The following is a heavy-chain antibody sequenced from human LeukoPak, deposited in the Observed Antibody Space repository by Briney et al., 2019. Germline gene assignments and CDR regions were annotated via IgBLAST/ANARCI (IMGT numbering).Heavy chain of an antibody. Sequence: GSLRLSCAASGFTFSDYYWSWIRQPPGKGLEWIGYIYYSGSTNYNPSLKSRVTISVDTSKNQFSLKLSSVTAADTAVYYCARSQYYDFWSGYYSFDPWGQGTLVTVSS. CDR1: GFTFSDYY. V-gene: IGHV4-59*01. CDR2: IYYSGST. CDR3: ARSQYYDFWSGYYSFDP. D-gene: IGHD3-3*01. J-gene: IGHJ5*02.